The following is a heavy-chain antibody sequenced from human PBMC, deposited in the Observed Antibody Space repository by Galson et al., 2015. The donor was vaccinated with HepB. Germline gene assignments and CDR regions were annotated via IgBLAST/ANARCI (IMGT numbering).Heavy chain of an antibody. CDR3: ARDLTTVTRLRYYYYYMDV. V-gene: IGHV1-69*04. J-gene: IGHJ6*03. D-gene: IGHD4-11*01. CDR1: GGTFSSYA. Sequence: SVKVSCKASGGTFSSYAISWVRQAPGQELEWMGRIIPILGIANYAQKFQGRVTITADKSTSTAYMELSSLRSEDTAVYYCARDLTTVTRLRYYYYYMDVWGKGTTVTVSS. CDR2: IIPILGIA.